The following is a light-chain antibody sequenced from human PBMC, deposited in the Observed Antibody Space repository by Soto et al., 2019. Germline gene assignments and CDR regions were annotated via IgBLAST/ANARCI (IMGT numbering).Light chain of an antibody. CDR1: SSDVGGYNY. CDR2: EVT. J-gene: IGLJ2*01. V-gene: IGLV2-8*01. Sequence: QSALTQPPSASGSHGQSVTISCTGTSSDVGGYNYVSWHQQHPGKDPKIMIYEVTKRPAGVPDPFNCSKSVNTASLTVSGLQAEDEAYYYCSSFAGGGNPALFGGGTKVTVL. CDR3: SSFAGGGNPAL.